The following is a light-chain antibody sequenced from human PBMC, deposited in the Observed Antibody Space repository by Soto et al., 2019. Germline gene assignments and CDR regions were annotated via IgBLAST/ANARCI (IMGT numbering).Light chain of an antibody. Sequence: LTDCPSAVSGSPVDSATLCFRASQSVSSTYLAWYQQKPGQARRLLIYGASSRATGIPDRLSGTGSGTAFTVTLSRLEPEDFAVYNCHPCYRPRTCAEGTKVDIK. J-gene: IGKJ1*01. CDR1: QSVSSTY. CDR3: HPCYRPRT. CDR2: GAS. V-gene: IGKV3-20*01.